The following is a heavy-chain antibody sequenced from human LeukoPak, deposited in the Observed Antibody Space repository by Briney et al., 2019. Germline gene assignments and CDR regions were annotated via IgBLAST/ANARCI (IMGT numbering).Heavy chain of an antibody. CDR1: GDSITGSHYY. J-gene: IGHJ3*02. CDR2: IYYSGST. Sequence: SETLSLTCTISGDSITGSHYYWGWIRQPPGKGLEWIGYIYYSGSTNYNPSLKSRVTISVDTSKNQFSLKLSSVTAADTAVYYCARARYDILTGSFDAFDIWGQGTMVTVSS. V-gene: IGHV4-61*05. CDR3: ARARYDILTGSFDAFDI. D-gene: IGHD3-9*01.